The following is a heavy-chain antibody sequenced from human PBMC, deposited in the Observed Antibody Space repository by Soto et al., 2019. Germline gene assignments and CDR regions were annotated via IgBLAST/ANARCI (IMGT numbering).Heavy chain of an antibody. Sequence: WLSLRLSCAASGFTFSSYAMSLVRQAPTKGLEWVSAISGSGGSTYYADSVKGRFTISRNNSKKQLYLQMKSMRAEDTAVYYCAKRGWEPHDVFDYRAQGTLVTVSS. V-gene: IGHV3-23*01. CDR2: ISGSGGST. D-gene: IGHD1-26*01. CDR1: GFTFSSYA. CDR3: AKRGWEPHDVFDY. J-gene: IGHJ4*02.